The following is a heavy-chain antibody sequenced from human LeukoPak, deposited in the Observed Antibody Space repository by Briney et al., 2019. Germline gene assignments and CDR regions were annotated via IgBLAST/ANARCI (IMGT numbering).Heavy chain of an antibody. CDR1: GGSISSSSYY. V-gene: IGHV4-39*07. CDR2: ISYSGST. Sequence: SETLSLTCTVSGGSISSSSYYWGWIRQPPGKGLEWIGSISYSGSTYYNPSLKSRVTISVDTSKNQFSLKLTSVTAVDTAVYYCARTLADYAFDIWGQGTMVIVSS. CDR3: ARTLADYAFDI. D-gene: IGHD6-19*01. J-gene: IGHJ3*02.